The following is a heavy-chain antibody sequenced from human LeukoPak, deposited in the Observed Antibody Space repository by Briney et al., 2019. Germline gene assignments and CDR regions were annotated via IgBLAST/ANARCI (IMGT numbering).Heavy chain of an antibody. V-gene: IGHV3-7*03. CDR1: GFTFSSYW. J-gene: IGHJ4*02. CDR2: IKQDGSEK. Sequence: GGSLRLSCAASGFTFSSYWMSWVRQAPGKGLEWVANIKQDGSEKYYVDSVKGRFTISRDNAKNSLYLQMNSLRAKDTAVYYCAREGYYGSGSPPSLYFDYWGQGTLVTVSS. D-gene: IGHD3-10*01. CDR3: AREGYYGSGSPPSLYFDY.